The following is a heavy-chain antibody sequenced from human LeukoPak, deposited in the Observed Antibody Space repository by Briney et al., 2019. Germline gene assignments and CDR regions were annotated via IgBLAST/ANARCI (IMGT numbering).Heavy chain of an antibody. CDR2: ISGSGGST. J-gene: IGHJ6*03. CDR3: AKGYGDYVFYYMDV. Sequence: GGSLRLSCAVSGFTFSSYAMTWVRQAPGKGLEWVGGISGSGGSTYYADSVKGRFSISSDSSKITLYLHMHSLRAEATAVYYCAKGYGDYVFYYMDVWGKGTTVTVSS. CDR1: GFTFSSYA. D-gene: IGHD4-17*01. V-gene: IGHV3-23*01.